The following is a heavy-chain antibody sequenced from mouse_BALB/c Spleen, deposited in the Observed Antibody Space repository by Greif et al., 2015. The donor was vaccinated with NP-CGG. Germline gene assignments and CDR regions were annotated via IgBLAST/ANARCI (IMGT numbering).Heavy chain of an antibody. CDR2: INPSNGGT. Sequence: QVQLQQPGAELVKPGASVKLSCKASGYTFTSYYMYWVKQRPGQGLEWIGEINPSNGGTNFNEKFKSKATLTVDKSSSTAYMQLSSLTSEDSAVYYCTRSGYGYYFDYWGQGTTLTVSS. CDR1: GYTFTSYY. V-gene: IGHV1S81*02. CDR3: TRSGYGYYFDY. D-gene: IGHD2-2*01. J-gene: IGHJ2*01.